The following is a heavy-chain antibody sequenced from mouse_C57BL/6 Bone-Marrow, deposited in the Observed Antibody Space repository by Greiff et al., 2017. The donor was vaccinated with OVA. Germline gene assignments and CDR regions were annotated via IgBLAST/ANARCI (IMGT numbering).Heavy chain of an antibody. J-gene: IGHJ4*01. V-gene: IGHV5-15*01. CDR3: ARGNLYAMDY. D-gene: IGHD2-1*01. Sequence: EVQGVESGGGLVQPGGSLKLSCAASGFTFSDYGMAWVRQAPRKGPEWVAFISNLAYSIYYADTVTGRFTISRENAKNTLYLDMSSLRSEDTAMYYCARGNLYAMDYWGQGTSVTVSS. CDR2: ISNLAYSI. CDR1: GFTFSDYG.